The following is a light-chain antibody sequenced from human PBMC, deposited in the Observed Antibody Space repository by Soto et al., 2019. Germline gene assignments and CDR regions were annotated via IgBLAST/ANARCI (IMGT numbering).Light chain of an antibody. CDR2: GAT. V-gene: IGKV3-15*01. CDR1: QSVSDN. J-gene: IGKJ5*01. Sequence: EIMWTQSPATLSVSPGEGATLSCRASQSVSDNLAWYQQKPAQAPRLLIFGATTRATGIPARFSGSGSGTEFTLTISSLQSEDFAVYYCQQYNKWPPAISFGQGTRLEIK. CDR3: QQYNKWPPAIS.